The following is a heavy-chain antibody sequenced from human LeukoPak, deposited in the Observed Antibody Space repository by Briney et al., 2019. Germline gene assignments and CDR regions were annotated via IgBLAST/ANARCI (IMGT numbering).Heavy chain of an antibody. Sequence: GGSLRLSCAASGFTFSSYAMSWVRQAPGKGLEWVSAISGSGGSTYYADSVKGRFTISRDNSKNTLYLRMNSLRAEGTAVYYCAKDLREKGQWLGPNYFDYWGQGTLVTVSS. D-gene: IGHD6-19*01. CDR1: GFTFSSYA. CDR3: AKDLREKGQWLGPNYFDY. CDR2: ISGSGGST. J-gene: IGHJ4*02. V-gene: IGHV3-23*01.